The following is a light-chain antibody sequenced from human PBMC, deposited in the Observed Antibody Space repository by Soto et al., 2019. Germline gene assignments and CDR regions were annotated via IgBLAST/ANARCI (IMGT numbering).Light chain of an antibody. CDR2: NVS. V-gene: IGLV2-11*01. CDR1: SSDVGGYNY. CDR3: CSDAGSDTHV. Sequence: QSALTQPRSVSGSPGQSVTISCTGASSDVGGYNYVSWYQQHPGKAPKLMIYNVSKRPSGVPDRFSGSKSGNTASLTISGLQAEDEADYYCCSDAGSDTHVFGTGTKVTVL. J-gene: IGLJ1*01.